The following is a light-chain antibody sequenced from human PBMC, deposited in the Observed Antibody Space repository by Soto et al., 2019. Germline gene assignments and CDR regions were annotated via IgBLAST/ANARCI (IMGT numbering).Light chain of an antibody. Sequence: EIVMTQSPATLSVSPGDSATLSCRASQSVRSNYLAWYQQKPGQAPRLLIYGASSRANGIPDRFSGSGSGTDFTLTISRLEPEDFAVHYCQQSETCGQGTKVDIK. J-gene: IGKJ1*01. CDR2: GAS. CDR3: QQSET. CDR1: QSVRSNY. V-gene: IGKV3-20*01.